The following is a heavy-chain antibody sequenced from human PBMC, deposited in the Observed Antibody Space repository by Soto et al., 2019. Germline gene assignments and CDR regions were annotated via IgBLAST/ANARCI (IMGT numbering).Heavy chain of an antibody. CDR1: GASMSDYY. CDR3: ARAGHTFAGVV. Sequence: QVQLQESGPGLVKPSETLSLTCTVSGASMSDYYGSWIRQSPGKGLEHIGYLHYSGCANYNPSLTGRVTISMYTSKYQFSMKLASVIAADTAIYYCARAGHTFAGVVWGQGILVTVSS. D-gene: IGHD3-16*01. V-gene: IGHV4-59*01. CDR2: LHYSGCA. J-gene: IGHJ4*02.